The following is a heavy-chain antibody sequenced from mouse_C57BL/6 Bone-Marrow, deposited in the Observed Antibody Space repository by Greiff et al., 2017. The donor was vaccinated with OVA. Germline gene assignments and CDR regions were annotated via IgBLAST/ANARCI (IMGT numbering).Heavy chain of an antibody. CDR1: GYTFTSYG. J-gene: IGHJ1*03. CDR3: ARDYYGSSYHWYFDV. D-gene: IGHD1-1*01. Sequence: QVQLQQSGAELARPGASVKLSCKASGYTFTSYGISWVKQRTGQGLEWIGEIYPRSGNTYYNEKFKGKATLTADKSSSTAYMELRILTSEDSAVYFCARDYYGSSYHWYFDVWGTGTTVTVSS. CDR2: IYPRSGNT. V-gene: IGHV1-81*01.